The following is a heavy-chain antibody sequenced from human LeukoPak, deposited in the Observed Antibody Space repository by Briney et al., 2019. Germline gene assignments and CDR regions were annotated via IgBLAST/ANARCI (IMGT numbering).Heavy chain of an antibody. CDR2: ITGSTGNT. J-gene: IGHJ4*02. V-gene: IGHV3-23*01. CDR1: GFTFSSYS. CDR3: ATAPLRYFDWEGY. D-gene: IGHD3-9*01. Sequence: GGSLRLSCAASGFTFSSYSMNWVRQAPGKGLEWVSSITGSTGNTFYADSVKGRFTISRDNSQNMLYLQMNRLRVDDTAVYYCATAPLRYFDWEGYWGQGTLVTVSS.